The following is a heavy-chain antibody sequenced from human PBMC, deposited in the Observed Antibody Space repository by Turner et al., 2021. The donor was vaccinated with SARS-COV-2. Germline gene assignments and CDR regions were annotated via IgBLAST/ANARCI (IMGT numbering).Heavy chain of an antibody. J-gene: IGHJ6*02. CDR2: INPNSGGT. Sequence: QVQLVQSGTEVKKPGASVKVSCKASGYTFTGYYMHWVRQAPGQGLEWMGWINPNSGGTNSVEKFQGRVTMTRDTSISTAYMELCRLRSDDTAVYYCARDPTTVTSLEYYYGMDVWGQGTTVTVSS. CDR1: GYTFTGYY. D-gene: IGHD4-4*01. CDR3: ARDPTTVTSLEYYYGMDV. V-gene: IGHV1-2*02.